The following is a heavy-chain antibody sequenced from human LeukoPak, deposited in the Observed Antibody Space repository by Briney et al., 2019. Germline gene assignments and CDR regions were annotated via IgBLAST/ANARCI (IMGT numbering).Heavy chain of an antibody. CDR1: GFTFNTFG. V-gene: IGHV3-21*01. Sequence: PGGSLRLSCAASGFTFNTFGLNWVRQLPGKGLQWVSSISPSSSYIYYENSVKGRFTISRDNAKNSLYLQMNSLRAEDTAVYYCARDPGAMAVSYYYYGMDVWGQGTTVTVSS. CDR3: ARDPGAMAVSYYYYGMDV. CDR2: ISPSSSYI. D-gene: IGHD5-24*01. J-gene: IGHJ6*02.